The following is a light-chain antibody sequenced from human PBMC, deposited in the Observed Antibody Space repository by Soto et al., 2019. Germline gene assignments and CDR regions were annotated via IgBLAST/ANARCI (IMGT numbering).Light chain of an antibody. CDR1: SSDVGGYNY. CDR2: EVD. CDR3: ASYAGNNNLV. Sequence: QSALTQPPSASGSPGQSVTISCTGTSSDVGGYNYVSWYQHHPGKAPKLMISEVDKRPSGVPNRFSGSKSGNTASLTVCGLQAEDEADYYCASYAGNNNLVFGAGTKLTVL. J-gene: IGLJ2*01. V-gene: IGLV2-8*01.